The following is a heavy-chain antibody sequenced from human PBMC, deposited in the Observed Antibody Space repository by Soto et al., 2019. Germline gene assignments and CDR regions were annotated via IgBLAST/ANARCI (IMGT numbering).Heavy chain of an antibody. CDR2: IYHSGST. J-gene: IGHJ4*02. CDR3: ARDPAGRARITIFGVASYYFDY. V-gene: IGHV4-39*07. D-gene: IGHD3-3*01. CDR1: GGSIISGGHY. Sequence: SETLSLTCTVSGGSIISGGHYWTWIRQPPGKGLEWIGSIYHSGSTYYNPSLKSRVTISVDTSKNQFSLKLSSVTAADTAVYYCARDPAGRARITIFGVASYYFDYWGQGTLVTVSS.